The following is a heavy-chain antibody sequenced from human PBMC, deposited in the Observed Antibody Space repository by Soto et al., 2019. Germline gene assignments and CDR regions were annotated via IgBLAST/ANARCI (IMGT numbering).Heavy chain of an antibody. CDR1: GFTFSSYA. CDR3: AKDEGSRDSSGYYPYYFDY. Sequence: GGSLRLSCAASGFTFSSYAMTWVRRAPGKGLEWVSAISGSGGSPYYADSVKGRFTISKDNSKNTLYLQMNSLRAEDTAVYYCAKDEGSRDSSGYYPYYFDYWGQGTLVTV. D-gene: IGHD3-22*01. V-gene: IGHV3-23*01. J-gene: IGHJ4*02. CDR2: ISGSGGSP.